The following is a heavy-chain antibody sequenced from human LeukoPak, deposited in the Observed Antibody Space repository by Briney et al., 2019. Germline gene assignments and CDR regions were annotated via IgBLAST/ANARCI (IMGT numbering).Heavy chain of an antibody. CDR2: ITGSGSST. J-gene: IGHJ4*02. Sequence: GGSLRLSCAASGFTFNNYGMNWVRQAPGKGLERVSLITGSGSSTFYADSVKGRFTISRDNSKNTLYLQMNSLRAEDTAVYYCARVPPCSSTSCYAYYFDYWGQGTLVTVSS. V-gene: IGHV3-23*01. D-gene: IGHD2-2*01. CDR1: GFTFNNYG. CDR3: ARVPPCSSTSCYAYYFDY.